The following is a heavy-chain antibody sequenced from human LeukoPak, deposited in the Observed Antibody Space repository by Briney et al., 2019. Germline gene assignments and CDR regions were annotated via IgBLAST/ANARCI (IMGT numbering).Heavy chain of an antibody. CDR1: GFTFSSYG. J-gene: IGHJ4*02. CDR2: ISYDGSNK. D-gene: IGHD2-15*01. V-gene: IGHV3-30*18. Sequence: GGSLRLSCAASGFTFSSYGMHWVRQAPGKGLEWVAVISYDGSNKYYADSVKGRFTISRDNSKNTLYLQMNSLRAEDTAVYYCAKQDVVDGDYWGQGTLVTVSS. CDR3: AKQDVVDGDY.